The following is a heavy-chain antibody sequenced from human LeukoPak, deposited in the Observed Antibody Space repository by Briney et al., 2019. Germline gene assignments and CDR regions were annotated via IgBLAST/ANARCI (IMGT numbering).Heavy chain of an antibody. CDR1: GYTFTSYD. CDR2: VNPNSGHA. D-gene: IGHD2-21*01. CDR3: ARGILEGVDV. V-gene: IGHV1-8*01. Sequence: ASVKVSCKASGYTFTSYDINWVRQATGQGLEWMGWVNPNSGHAGSPQKFQGRVTVTRDTSISTAYMELSSLTSEDTAVYYCARGILEGVDVWGQGTAVTVSS. J-gene: IGHJ6*02.